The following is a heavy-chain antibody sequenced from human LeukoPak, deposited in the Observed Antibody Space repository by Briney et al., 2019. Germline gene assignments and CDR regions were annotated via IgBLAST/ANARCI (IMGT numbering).Heavy chain of an antibody. CDR3: ASSIAAATIDY. Sequence: GESLKISCKCSGYSFTSYWLGWVRQMPGKGLEWMGIIYPGDSDTRYSPSFQGQVTISADKSISTAYLQWSSLKASDTAMYYCASSIAAATIDYWGQGTLVTVPS. CDR1: GYSFTSYW. V-gene: IGHV5-51*01. J-gene: IGHJ4*02. D-gene: IGHD6-13*01. CDR2: IYPGDSDT.